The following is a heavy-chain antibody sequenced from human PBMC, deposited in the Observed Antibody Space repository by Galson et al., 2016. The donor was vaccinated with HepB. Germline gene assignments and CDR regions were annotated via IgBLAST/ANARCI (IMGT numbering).Heavy chain of an antibody. CDR1: GFRFSDYN. V-gene: IGHV3-48*01. J-gene: IGHJ6*02. D-gene: IGHD3-10*01. CDR2: ISASSGTI. CDR3: ARPYTYYFGSGSYFDVLHYGMDV. Sequence: SLRLSCAASGFRFSDYNMNWVRQAPGRGLEWVAYISASSGTIYYADSVKGRFTNSRDNANNSLSLQMNSLRAEDTAFYYCARPYTYYFGSGSYFDVLHYGMDVWGQGTTVTVSS.